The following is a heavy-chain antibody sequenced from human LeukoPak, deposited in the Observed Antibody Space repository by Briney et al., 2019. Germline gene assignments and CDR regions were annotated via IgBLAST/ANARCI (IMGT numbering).Heavy chain of an antibody. J-gene: IGHJ4*02. Sequence: PGRSLRLSCAASGFTFSSYAMHWVRRAPGKGLEWVAVISYDGSNKYYADSVKGRFTISRDNSKNTLYLQMNSLRAEDTAVYYCARVHATLMDYWGQGTLVTVSS. CDR2: ISYDGSNK. V-gene: IGHV3-30*07. CDR1: GFTFSSYA. D-gene: IGHD2-15*01. CDR3: ARVHATLMDY.